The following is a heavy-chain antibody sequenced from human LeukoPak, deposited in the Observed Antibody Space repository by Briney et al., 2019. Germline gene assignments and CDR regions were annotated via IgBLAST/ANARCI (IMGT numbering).Heavy chain of an antibody. CDR2: IIPILGIA. D-gene: IGHD3-9*01. J-gene: IGHJ6*02. CDR1: GGTFSSYA. CDR3: ARDTPNYDILTGYEYYYGMDV. V-gene: IGHV1-69*04. Sequence: GASVKVSCKASGGTFSSYAISWVRQVPGQGLEWMGRIIPILGIANYAQKFQGRVTITADKSTSTAYMELSSLRSEDTAVYYCARDTPNYDILTGYEYYYGMDVWGQGTTVTVSS.